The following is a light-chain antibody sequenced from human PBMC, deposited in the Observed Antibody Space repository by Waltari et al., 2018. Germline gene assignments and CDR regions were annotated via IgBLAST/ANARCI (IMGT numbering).Light chain of an antibody. V-gene: IGKV3-20*01. CDR1: QSVSGNY. CDR3: HQYQRSPT. J-gene: IGKJ1*01. CDR2: VTS. Sequence: VLTQSPGTLSLSPGERATISCRASQSVSGNYFAWYQQKPVQSPRLLIYVTSTRATGIPDRVRGSGSGTDFTLTINRLEPEDFAVYYCHQYQRSPTFGHGTKV.